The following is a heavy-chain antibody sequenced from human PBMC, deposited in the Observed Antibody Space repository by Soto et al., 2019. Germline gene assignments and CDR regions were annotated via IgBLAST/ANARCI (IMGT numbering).Heavy chain of an antibody. V-gene: IGHV3-11*01. D-gene: IGHD3-22*01. Sequence: QVQLVESGGGLVKPGGSLRLSCAASGFTFSDYYMSWIRQASGKGLEWVSYISSSGSTRYYADSVKGRFTISRDTSKNSRYLQMNSLRAEATVLYYWARTPLNGFYDSSGYRNWFDPWGQGTLVTVSS. CDR1: GFTFSDYY. CDR3: ARTPLNGFYDSSGYRNWFDP. CDR2: ISSSGSTR. J-gene: IGHJ5*02.